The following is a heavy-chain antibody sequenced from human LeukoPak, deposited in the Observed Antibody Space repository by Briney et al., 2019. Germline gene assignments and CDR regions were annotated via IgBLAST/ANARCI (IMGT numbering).Heavy chain of an antibody. J-gene: IGHJ6*04. V-gene: IGHV4-61*08. D-gene: IGHD2-2*01. Sequence: SETLSLTCTVSCGSVSSGGHYWTWIRQSPGKGLEWFGYIYDSGNTNYNPSLKSRVTISIDTSKNQFSLKLSSATAADTAVYYCARFTCFSSSCYYHYGMDVWGEGTTVTVSS. CDR3: ARFTCFSSSCYYHYGMDV. CDR2: IYDSGNT. CDR1: CGSVSSGGHY.